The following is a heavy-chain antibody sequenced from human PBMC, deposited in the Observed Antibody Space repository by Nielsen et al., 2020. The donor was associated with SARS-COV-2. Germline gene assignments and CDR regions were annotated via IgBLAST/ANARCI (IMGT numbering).Heavy chain of an antibody. Sequence: GSLRLSCTVSGGSMTRSTHYWDWIRQPPGKGLEWIGSIYYSGSTYYNPSLKSRVTISVDTSKNQFSLKLSSVTAADTAVYYCARRNYRGYCSSTSCRGAFDIWGQGTMVTVSS. CDR2: IYYSGST. CDR3: ARRNYRGYCSSTSCRGAFDI. J-gene: IGHJ3*02. CDR1: GGSMTRSTHY. V-gene: IGHV4-39*01. D-gene: IGHD2-2*01.